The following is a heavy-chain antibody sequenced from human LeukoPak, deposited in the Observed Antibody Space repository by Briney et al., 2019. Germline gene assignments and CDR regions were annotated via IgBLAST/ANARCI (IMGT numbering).Heavy chain of an antibody. Sequence: ASVKVSCKVSGYTLTELSMHWVRQAPGKGLEWMGGFDPEDGETIYAQKSQGRVTMTEDTSTDTAYMELSSLRSEDTAVYYCATEQTSGYSGYDRLFDYWGQGTLVTVSS. V-gene: IGHV1-24*01. CDR1: GYTLTELS. D-gene: IGHD5-12*01. J-gene: IGHJ4*02. CDR3: ATEQTSGYSGYDRLFDY. CDR2: FDPEDGET.